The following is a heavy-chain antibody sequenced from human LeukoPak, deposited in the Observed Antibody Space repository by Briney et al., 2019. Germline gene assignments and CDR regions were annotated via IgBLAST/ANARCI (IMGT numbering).Heavy chain of an antibody. V-gene: IGHV3-20*04. CDR1: GFTFDDYG. CDR3: ARANSYGANSNFDY. CDR2: INWNGGST. D-gene: IGHD4-23*01. Sequence: PGGSLRLSCAASGFTFDDYGMNWVRQAPGKGLECVSGINWNGGSTGYADSVKGRFTISRDNTKNYLYLQMNSLRAEDTALYYCARANSYGANSNFDYWGQGTLVTVSS. J-gene: IGHJ4*02.